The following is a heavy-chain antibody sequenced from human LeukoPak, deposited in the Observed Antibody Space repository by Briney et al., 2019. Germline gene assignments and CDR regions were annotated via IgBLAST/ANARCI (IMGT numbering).Heavy chain of an antibody. J-gene: IGHJ5*02. CDR3: ARLAEMTTVTTRWFDP. V-gene: IGHV5-51*01. D-gene: IGHD4-17*01. CDR2: IYPADSDT. Sequence: GESLKISCKGSGYSFTSYWIGWVRQMPGKGLEWMGIIYPADSDTRYSPSFQGQVTISADKSINTAYLQWSNLKASDSAMYYCARLAEMTTVTTRWFDPWGQGTLVTVSS. CDR1: GYSFTSYW.